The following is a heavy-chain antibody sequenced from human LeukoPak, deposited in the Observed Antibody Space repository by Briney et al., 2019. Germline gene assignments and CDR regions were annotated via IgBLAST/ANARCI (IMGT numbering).Heavy chain of an antibody. V-gene: IGHV4-59*01. Sequence: SETLSLTCTVSGGPMNNDYWSWIRQSSGKGLEWVGYIYHTGSATYKPSLKSRVTLSLDTSKNQFSLRLNSVTAADTAVYYCARGRGDSKGTSFDFWGQGTLVTVSS. J-gene: IGHJ4*02. CDR2: IYHTGSA. CDR1: GGPMNNDY. CDR3: ARGRGDSKGTSFDF. D-gene: IGHD3-22*01.